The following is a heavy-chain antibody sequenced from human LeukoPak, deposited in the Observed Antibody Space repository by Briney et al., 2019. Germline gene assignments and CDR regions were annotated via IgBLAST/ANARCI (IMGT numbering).Heavy chain of an antibody. J-gene: IGHJ4*02. V-gene: IGHV4-39*01. Sequence: SETLSLTCTVSGGSIGSSSYYWGWIRQPPGKGLEWIGSIYYSGSTYYNPSLKSRVTISVDTSKNQFSLKLSSVTAADTAVYYCARQGIAASVWYFDYWGQGTLVTVSS. CDR2: IYYSGST. CDR3: ARQGIAASVWYFDY. CDR1: GGSIGSSSYY. D-gene: IGHD6-13*01.